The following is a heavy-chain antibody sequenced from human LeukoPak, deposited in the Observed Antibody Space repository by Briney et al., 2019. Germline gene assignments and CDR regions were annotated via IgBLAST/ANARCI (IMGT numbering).Heavy chain of an antibody. CDR3: ARVYASDY. D-gene: IGHD3-10*01. CDR2: INRSGDTM. J-gene: IGHJ4*02. CDR1: GFTFSRYE. Sequence: PGGSLRLSCAASGFTFSRYEMNWVRQAPGKGLECVSYINRSGDTMYCADSVKGRFTISRDNAKNSLYLQMSSLRAEDTAVYYCARVYASDYWGQGTLVTVSS. V-gene: IGHV3-48*03.